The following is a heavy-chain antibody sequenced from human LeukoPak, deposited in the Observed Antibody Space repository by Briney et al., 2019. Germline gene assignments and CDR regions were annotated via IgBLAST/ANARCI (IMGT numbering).Heavy chain of an antibody. CDR3: ARDVDTAMVLGAFDI. CDR2: IYYSGST. CDR1: GGSISSYY. Sequence: SETLSLTCTVSGGSISSYYWSWLRQPPGKGLEWIGYIYYSGSTNYNPSLKSRVTISVDTSKNQFSLKLSSVTAADTAVYYCARDVDTAMVLGAFDIWGQGTMVTVSS. D-gene: IGHD5-18*01. V-gene: IGHV4-59*01. J-gene: IGHJ3*02.